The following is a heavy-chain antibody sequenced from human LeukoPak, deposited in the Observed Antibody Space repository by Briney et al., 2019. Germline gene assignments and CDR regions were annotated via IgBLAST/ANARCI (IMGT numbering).Heavy chain of an antibody. D-gene: IGHD3-22*01. CDR2: IYYSGST. Sequence: SETLSLTCAVSGYSISSGYYWGWIRQPPGKGLEWIGYIYYSGSTYYNPSLKSRVTISVDTSKNQFSLKLSSVTAADTAVYYCASLDSSGYYVVDYWGQGTLVTVSS. J-gene: IGHJ4*02. V-gene: IGHV4-38-2*01. CDR3: ASLDSSGYYVVDY. CDR1: GYSISSGYY.